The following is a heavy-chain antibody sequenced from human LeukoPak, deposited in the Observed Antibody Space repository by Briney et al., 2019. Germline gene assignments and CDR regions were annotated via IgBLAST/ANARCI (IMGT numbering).Heavy chain of an antibody. V-gene: IGHV3-15*01. CDR1: GFTFSNAW. CDR2: IKSKTDGGTT. Sequence: PGGSVRLSCAASGFTFSNAWMSWVRQAPGKGREWVGRIKSKTDGGTTDYAAPVKGRFTNSRDDSKNTLYLQMNSLKTEDTAVYYCGGDHDWFDPWGQGTLVTVSS. D-gene: IGHD3-16*01. J-gene: IGHJ5*02. CDR3: GGDHDWFDP.